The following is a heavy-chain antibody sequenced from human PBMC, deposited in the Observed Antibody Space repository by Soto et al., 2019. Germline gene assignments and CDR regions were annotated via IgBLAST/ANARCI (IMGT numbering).Heavy chain of an antibody. V-gene: IGHV3-23*01. CDR3: ASRSSGWYFDY. CDR1: GFTFSSYA. J-gene: IGHJ4*02. Sequence: EVQLLESGGGLVQPGGSLRLSCAASGFTFSSYAMNWVRQAPRKGLEWVSVISGSGGSTYYADSVKGRFTISRDNSKNTLYLQMNSLRVEDTAVYYCASRSSGWYFDYWGQGTLVTVSS. D-gene: IGHD6-19*01. CDR2: ISGSGGST.